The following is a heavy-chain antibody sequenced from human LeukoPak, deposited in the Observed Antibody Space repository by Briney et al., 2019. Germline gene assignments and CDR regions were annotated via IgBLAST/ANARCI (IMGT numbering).Heavy chain of an antibody. CDR3: ARDILTGSDY. D-gene: IGHD3-9*01. CDR2: IYTSGST. J-gene: IGHJ4*02. Sequence: SETLSLTCTVSGGSISSGSYYWSWIRQPAGKGLEWIGRIYTSGSTNYNPSLKSRVTISVDTSKNQFSLKLSSVTAADTAVYYCARDILTGSDYWGQGTLVTVSS. V-gene: IGHV4-61*02. CDR1: GGSISSGSYY.